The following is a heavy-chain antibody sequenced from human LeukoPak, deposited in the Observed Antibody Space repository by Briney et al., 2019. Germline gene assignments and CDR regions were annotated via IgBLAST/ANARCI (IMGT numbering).Heavy chain of an antibody. CDR2: ISSSSSTI. D-gene: IGHD6-6*01. V-gene: IGHV3-48*04. Sequence: GGSLRLSCAASGFTFSSYSMNWVRQAPGKGLEWVSYISSSSSTIYYADSVKGRFTISRDNAKNSLYLQMNSLRAEDTAVYYCASNIAARLDYYYYMDVWGKGTTVTVSS. CDR1: GFTFSSYS. CDR3: ASNIAARLDYYYYMDV. J-gene: IGHJ6*03.